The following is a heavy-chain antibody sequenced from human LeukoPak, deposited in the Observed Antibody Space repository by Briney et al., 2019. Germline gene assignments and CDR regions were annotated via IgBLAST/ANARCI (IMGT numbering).Heavy chain of an antibody. Sequence: SETLTLTCAAYGGSFSGYCWSWIRQPPGKGLEWVAVINYGGSNKYNPYLKCRVTISVDTSKNKFSLKLSSVTAADTAVYYCACMVRGGLYYYYDMDVWGKGTTVTVS. CDR3: ACMVRGGLYYYYDMDV. V-gene: IGHV4-34*01. D-gene: IGHD3-10*01. J-gene: IGHJ6*03. CDR1: GGSFSGYC. CDR2: INYGGSN.